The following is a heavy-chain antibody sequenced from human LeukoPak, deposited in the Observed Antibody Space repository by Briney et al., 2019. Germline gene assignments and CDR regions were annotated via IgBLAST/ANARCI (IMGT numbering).Heavy chain of an antibody. CDR1: GGSISSSSYY. CDR2: IYYSGST. J-gene: IGHJ6*03. V-gene: IGHV4-39*07. D-gene: IGHD4-23*01. CDR3: ARYHKTTVVYYYMDV. Sequence: PSETLSLTCTVSGGSISSSSYYWGWIRQPPGKGLEWIGSIYYSGSTYYNPSLKSRVTISVDTSKNQFSLKLSSVTAADTAVYYCARYHKTTVVYYYMDVWGKGTTVTVSS.